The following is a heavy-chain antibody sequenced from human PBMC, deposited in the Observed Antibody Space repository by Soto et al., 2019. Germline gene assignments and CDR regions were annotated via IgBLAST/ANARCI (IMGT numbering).Heavy chain of an antibody. Sequence: QAQLVEPGGGLAEPGGSLRLPCAASGFSFSGYYMGWVRQRPGEGPEWISCISGSGTSMAYADSVKGRFTVSRDNAKNSLHLQMNSLRDDDTAVYYCVRDPRNLGFDPWGQGTLVTVSS. CDR1: GFSFSGYY. V-gene: IGHV3-11*01. J-gene: IGHJ5*02. CDR2: ISGSGTSM. CDR3: VRDPRNLGFDP.